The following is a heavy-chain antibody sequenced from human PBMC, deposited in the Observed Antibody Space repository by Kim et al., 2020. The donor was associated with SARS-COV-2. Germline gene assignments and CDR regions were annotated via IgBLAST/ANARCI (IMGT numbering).Heavy chain of an antibody. Sequence: GGSLRLSCAASGFSFNNFGMHWVRQAPGKGLEWVAVISYDGNNKYYADSVRGRFTISRDNSKNTLYLQMNSLRAEDTAVYYCARGGGGYSYGDYWGQGTLVTVSS. V-gene: IGHV3-30*03. D-gene: IGHD5-18*01. CDR1: GFSFNNFG. CDR2: ISYDGNNK. CDR3: ARGGGGYSYGDY. J-gene: IGHJ4*02.